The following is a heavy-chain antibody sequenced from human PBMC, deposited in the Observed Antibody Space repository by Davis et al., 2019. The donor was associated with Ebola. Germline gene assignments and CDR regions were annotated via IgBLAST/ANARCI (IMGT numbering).Heavy chain of an antibody. CDR3: ARGGGLLWFGESNNGMDV. CDR2: INTNTGNP. J-gene: IGHJ6*04. V-gene: IGHV7-4-1*02. CDR1: GGTFSTYT. D-gene: IGHD3-10*01. Sequence: AASVKVSCKASGGTFSTYTIDWVRQAPGQGLEWMGWINTNTGNPTYAQGFTGRFVFSLDTSVSTAYLQISSLKAEDTAVYYCARGGGLLWFGESNNGMDVWGKGTTVTVSS.